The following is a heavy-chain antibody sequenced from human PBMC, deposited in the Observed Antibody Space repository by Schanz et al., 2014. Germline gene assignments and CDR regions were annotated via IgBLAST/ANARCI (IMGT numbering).Heavy chain of an antibody. D-gene: IGHD6-13*01. CDR1: GFTLTSHF. J-gene: IGHJ6*02. CDR2: FNPGNGGA. Sequence: QVQLVQSGAEVEKPGASVKVSCKASGFTLTSHFMHWLRQAPGQGLEWMGRFNPGNGGANFAENFQGRVTMTRDTSTSTVYMELSRLTSDDTALYYCARDGHSSIWDSYYFYGLDVWGQGTTVTVSS. V-gene: IGHV1-2*06. CDR3: ARDGHSSIWDSYYFYGLDV.